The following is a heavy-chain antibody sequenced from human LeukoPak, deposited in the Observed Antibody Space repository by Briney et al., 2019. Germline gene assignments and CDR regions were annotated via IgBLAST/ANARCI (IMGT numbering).Heavy chain of an antibody. V-gene: IGHV4-59*01. CDR1: GGSISPYR. CDR2: IYYSGST. Sequence: PSETLSLTCTVSGGSISPYRWSWIRQPPGKGLEWIGYIYYSGSTNYNPSLKSRVTISLDTSKNQFSLKLSSVTAADTAVYYCARSTWLLDKWGQGTLVTVSS. CDR3: ARSTWLLDK. J-gene: IGHJ4*02. D-gene: IGHD3-22*01.